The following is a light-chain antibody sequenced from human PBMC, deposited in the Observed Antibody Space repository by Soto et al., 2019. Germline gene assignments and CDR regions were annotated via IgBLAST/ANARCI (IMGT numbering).Light chain of an antibody. V-gene: IGLV1-40*01. J-gene: IGLJ1*01. CDR2: GNS. Sequence: QSVLTQPPSVSGAPGQRVTISCTGSSSNIGAGYDVHWYQQFPGTAPKLLIYGNSNRPSGVPDRFSGSKSGTSASLAITGLQAEDEADYYCQSYDSSLSGYVFRTGTKLTVL. CDR1: SSNIGAGYD. CDR3: QSYDSSLSGYV.